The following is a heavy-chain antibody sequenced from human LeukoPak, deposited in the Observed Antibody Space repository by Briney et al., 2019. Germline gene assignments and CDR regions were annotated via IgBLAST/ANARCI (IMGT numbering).Heavy chain of an antibody. D-gene: IGHD5-24*01. J-gene: IGHJ5*02. V-gene: IGHV4-34*01. CDR2: INHSGST. Sequence: PSETLSLTCAVYGGSFSGYYWSWIRQPPGKGLEWIGEINHSGSTNYNPSLKSRVTISVDTSKNQFSLKLSSVTAADTAVYYCARDRGDGYRMGGNWFDPWGQGTLVTVSS. CDR3: ARDRGDGYRMGGNWFDP. CDR1: GGSFSGYY.